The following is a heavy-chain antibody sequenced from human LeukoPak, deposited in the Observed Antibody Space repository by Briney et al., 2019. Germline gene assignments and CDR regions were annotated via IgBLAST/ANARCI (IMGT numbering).Heavy chain of an antibody. D-gene: IGHD3-10*01. J-gene: IGHJ4*02. CDR1: GFTFSSYA. V-gene: IGHV3-64*01. Sequence: GGSLRLSCAASGFTFSSYAMHWVRQAPGKGLEYVSAISCNGGSTYYANSVKGRFTISRDNSKNTLYLQMGSLRAEDMAVYYCARDREDYYGSGSYYCLDYWGQGTLVTVFS. CDR2: ISCNGGST. CDR3: ARDREDYYGSGSYYCLDY.